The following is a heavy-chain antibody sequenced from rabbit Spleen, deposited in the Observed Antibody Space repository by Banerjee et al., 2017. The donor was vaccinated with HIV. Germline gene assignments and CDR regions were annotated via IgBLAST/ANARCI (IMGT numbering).Heavy chain of an antibody. V-gene: IGHV1S40*01. CDR1: GVSFSFNSY. J-gene: IGHJ6*01. D-gene: IGHD8-1*01. CDR2: IDIGSSGFS. Sequence: QSLEESGGGLVKPGASLTLPCTASGVSFSFNSYMCWVRQAPGKGLEWIACIDIGSSGFSYFASWAKGRFTISKTSSTTVTLQMTSLTAADTATYFCARDSGSSFSSYGMDLWGPGTLVTVS. CDR3: ARDSGSSFSSYGMDL.